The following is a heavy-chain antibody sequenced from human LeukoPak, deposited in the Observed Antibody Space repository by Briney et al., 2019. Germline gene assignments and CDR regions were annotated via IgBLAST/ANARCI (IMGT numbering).Heavy chain of an antibody. D-gene: IGHD2-15*01. V-gene: IGHV5-51*01. CDR2: THPGDSDT. CDR3: VRQSGGTVITIIDY. J-gene: IGHJ4*02. CDR1: GYSFTTYW. Sequence: PGESLKISCKGSGYSFTTYWIGWVRQMPGKGLEWMGITHPGDSDTRYSPSFQGQVTISADKTINTAYLQWSSLKASDTAIYYCVRQSGGTVITIIDYWGQGTLVTVPS.